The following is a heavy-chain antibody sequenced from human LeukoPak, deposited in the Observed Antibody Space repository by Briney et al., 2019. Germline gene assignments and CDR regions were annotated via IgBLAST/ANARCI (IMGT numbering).Heavy chain of an antibody. CDR2: ISGKNGNN. CDR1: GYSFTSHG. CDR3: ARMIEESSGYIYWYFDL. J-gene: IGHJ2*01. D-gene: IGHD3-22*01. Sequence: ASVKVSCKAYGYSFTSHGISWVRQAPGQGLEWVGWISGKNGNNLYAGRVQGRLSMTADTSTSTAYMELRSLTSDDTAVYYCARMIEESSGYIYWYFDLWGRGTPVTVSS. V-gene: IGHV1-18*01.